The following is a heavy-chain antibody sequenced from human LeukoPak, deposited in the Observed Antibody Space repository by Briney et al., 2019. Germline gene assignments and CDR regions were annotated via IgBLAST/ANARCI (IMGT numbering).Heavy chain of an antibody. CDR2: INSNSGDT. Sequence: ASVKVSFKASGYTSTGYYVHWVRQAPGQGLEWMGWINSNSGDTKYAQKFQGRVTMTRATSIGLAYMELSRLKSDDTAVYYCATSRFLEWLYLLDYWGQGTLVTVSS. CDR3: ATSRFLEWLYLLDY. J-gene: IGHJ4*02. V-gene: IGHV1-2*02. CDR1: GYTSTGYY. D-gene: IGHD3-3*01.